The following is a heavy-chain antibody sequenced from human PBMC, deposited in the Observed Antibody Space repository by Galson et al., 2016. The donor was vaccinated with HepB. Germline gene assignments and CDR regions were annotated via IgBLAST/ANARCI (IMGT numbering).Heavy chain of an antibody. CDR1: GFTFSRYW. CDR3: ARDRGGDTITGFDY. D-gene: IGHD3-10*01. V-gene: IGHV3-7*01. J-gene: IGHJ4*02. CDR2: IKQDGSKK. Sequence: SLRLSCAASGFTFSRYWMSWVRQAPGKGLEWVANIKQDGSKKYYVDSVKGRFTISRDNANNSVFLQMNSLRAEDMAIYYCARDRGGDTITGFDYWGQGTLVTVSS.